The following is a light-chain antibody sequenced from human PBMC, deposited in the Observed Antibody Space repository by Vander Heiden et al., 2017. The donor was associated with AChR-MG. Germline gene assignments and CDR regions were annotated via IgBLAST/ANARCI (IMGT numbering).Light chain of an antibody. CDR2: RAS. V-gene: IGKV1-5*03. J-gene: IGKJ1*01. CDR3: QQYNSYPRT. CDR1: QSVSSW. Sequence: DIQMTQSPSTLSASVGDRVTITCRASQSVSSWFAWYQQKPGEAPKLLIYRASSLQSGVPSRFSGTGSGTEFTLTISSLQPDDFATYYCQQYNSYPRTFGQGTKVEIK.